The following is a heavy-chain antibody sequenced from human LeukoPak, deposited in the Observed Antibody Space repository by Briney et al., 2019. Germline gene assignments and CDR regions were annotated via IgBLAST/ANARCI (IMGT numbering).Heavy chain of an antibody. CDR1: GFTFSSYA. CDR3: AKVGRWLQLGYFDY. Sequence: GGSLRLSCAASGFTFSSYAMSRVRQAPGKELEWVSAISGSGGSTYYADSVKGRFTISRDNSKNTLYLQMNSLRAEDTAVYYCAKVGRWLQLGYFDYWGQGTLVTVSS. J-gene: IGHJ4*02. V-gene: IGHV3-23*01. CDR2: ISGSGGST. D-gene: IGHD5-12*01.